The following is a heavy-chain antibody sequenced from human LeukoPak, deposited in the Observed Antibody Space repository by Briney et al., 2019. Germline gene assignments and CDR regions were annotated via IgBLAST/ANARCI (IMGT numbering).Heavy chain of an antibody. CDR1: GGSISSYY. V-gene: IGHV4-59*08. J-gene: IGHJ4*02. Sequence: SETLSLTCTVSGGSISSYYWSWIRQPPGKGLEWIGYIYYSGSTNYNSSLKSRVTISVDTSKNQFSLKLSSVTAADTAVYYCARHKGAYSLDYWGQGTLVTVSS. D-gene: IGHD2-21*01. CDR2: IYYSGST. CDR3: ARHKGAYSLDY.